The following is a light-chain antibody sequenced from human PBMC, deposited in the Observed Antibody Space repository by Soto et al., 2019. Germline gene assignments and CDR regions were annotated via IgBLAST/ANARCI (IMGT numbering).Light chain of an antibody. CDR1: QGISYY. CDR2: DAT. V-gene: IGKV1-27*01. Sequence: DIQMTQSPPSLSASVGDRVTITCRASQGISYYWAWYQQKPGKGPKLLIYDATIWQSGVPSRFSGSGHGTDFTLTLSRLQSEDVATHYCQKYNGAFAFGPGTKVDTK. CDR3: QKYNGAFA. J-gene: IGKJ3*01.